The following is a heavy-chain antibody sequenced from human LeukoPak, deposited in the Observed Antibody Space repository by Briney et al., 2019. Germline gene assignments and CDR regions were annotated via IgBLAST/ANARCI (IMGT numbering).Heavy chain of an antibody. J-gene: IGHJ4*02. D-gene: IGHD3-10*01. Sequence: SETLSLTCTVSGGSISSGGYYWSWIRQHPGKGLEWIGYIYYSGSTYYNPSLKSRVTISVDTSKNQFSLKLSSVTAADTAVYYCAGVYFSTVRGKDLYYFDYWGQGTLVTVSS. CDR1: GGSISSGGYY. V-gene: IGHV4-31*03. CDR2: IYYSGST. CDR3: AGVYFSTVRGKDLYYFDY.